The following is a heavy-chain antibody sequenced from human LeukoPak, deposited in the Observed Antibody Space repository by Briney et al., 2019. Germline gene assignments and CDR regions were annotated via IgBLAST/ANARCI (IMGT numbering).Heavy chain of an antibody. V-gene: IGHV3-7*03. D-gene: IGHD3-3*01. J-gene: IGHJ4*02. CDR3: ARDQYDTWSRRGNFDS. CDR2: IKLDGSEK. CDR1: GFTFGKYW. Sequence: GGSLRLSCVASGFTFGKYWMSWVHQAPGKGLEWVANIKLDGSEKNYVDSVKGRFTISRDNTKNSLYLQMNSLRVEDTAVFYCARDQYDTWSRRGNFDSWGQGTLVIVSS.